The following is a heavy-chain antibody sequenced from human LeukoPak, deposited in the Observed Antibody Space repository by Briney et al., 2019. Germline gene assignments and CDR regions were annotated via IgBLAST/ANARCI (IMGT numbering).Heavy chain of an antibody. CDR2: INTDGSST. CDR1: GFTFSSYW. D-gene: IGHD7-27*01. V-gene: IGHV3-74*01. CDR3: ARAELGMSLDY. J-gene: IGHJ4*02. Sequence: GGSLRLSCAASGFTFSSYWMHWVRQAPGKGLVWVSRINTDGSSTSYADSVKGRFTISRDNAKNTLYLQMNSLRAEDTALYYCARAELGMSLDYWGQGTLVTVSS.